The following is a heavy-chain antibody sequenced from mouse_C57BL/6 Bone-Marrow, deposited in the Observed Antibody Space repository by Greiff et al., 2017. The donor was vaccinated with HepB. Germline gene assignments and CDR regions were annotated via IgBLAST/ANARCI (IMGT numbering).Heavy chain of an antibody. V-gene: IGHV5-16*01. CDR3: ARELLRSGGFAY. Sequence: EVQVVESEGGLVQPGSSMKLSCTASGFTFSDYYMAWVRQVPEKGLEWVANINYDGSSTYYLDSLKSRFIISRDNAKNILYLQMSSLKSEDTATYYCARELLRSGGFAYWGQGTLVTVSA. J-gene: IGHJ3*01. D-gene: IGHD1-1*01. CDR2: INYDGSST. CDR1: GFTFSDYY.